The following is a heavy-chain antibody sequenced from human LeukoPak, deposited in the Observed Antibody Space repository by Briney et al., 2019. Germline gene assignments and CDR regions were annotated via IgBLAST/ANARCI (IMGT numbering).Heavy chain of an antibody. CDR2: IHPSGTL. Sequence: PSQTLSLTCTVSGASFSSGDQYWNWIRQRPGEGLEWIGSIHPSGTLYNNPSLESRVTISIDTSKIQFSLNLNSVTAADTAVYFCSRGLDSRKLGYWGQGTLVTVSS. D-gene: IGHD3-22*01. V-gene: IGHV4-31*03. CDR3: SRGLDSRKLGY. J-gene: IGHJ4*02. CDR1: GASFSSGDQY.